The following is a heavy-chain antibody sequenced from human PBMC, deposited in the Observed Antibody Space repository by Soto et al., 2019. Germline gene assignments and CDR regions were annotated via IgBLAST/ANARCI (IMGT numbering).Heavy chain of an antibody. CDR2: IFSDNER. J-gene: IGHJ6*02. Sequence: QVTLKESGPALVKPTETLTLTCTVSGFSLTTGKMGVSWIRQPPGKALEWLAHIFSDNERSYSTSLQGRLTISKDTSGSQVVLSMTNVDPVDTATYYCARMKVDSYQFYYAMDVWGQGTTVTVSS. CDR3: ARMKVDSYQFYYAMDV. CDR1: GFSLTTGKMG. D-gene: IGHD3-9*01. V-gene: IGHV2-26*01.